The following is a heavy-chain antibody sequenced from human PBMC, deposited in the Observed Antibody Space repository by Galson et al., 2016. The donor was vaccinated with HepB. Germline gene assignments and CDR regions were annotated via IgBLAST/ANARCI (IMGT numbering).Heavy chain of an antibody. Sequence: SLRLSCAASGFTFSDYWMSWVRQAPGKGLEWVANIKQDGTAKSYVDSVKGRFTISRDNAKNSLFLQMISLRAEDTAVYYCARECAEGIDVWGQGTTVTVSS. CDR1: GFTFSDYW. J-gene: IGHJ6*02. CDR3: ARECAEGIDV. V-gene: IGHV3-7*01. CDR2: IKQDGTAK.